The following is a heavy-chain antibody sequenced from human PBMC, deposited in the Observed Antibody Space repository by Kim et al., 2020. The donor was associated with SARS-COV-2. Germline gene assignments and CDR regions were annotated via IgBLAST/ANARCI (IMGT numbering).Heavy chain of an antibody. V-gene: IGHV4-34*01. Sequence: PALKSRGTISGDTSKNQFSLKLSSVTAADTAVYYCARGREMSWVVAGLDYWGQGTLVTVSS. D-gene: IGHD6-19*01. CDR3: ARGREMSWVVAGLDY. J-gene: IGHJ4*02.